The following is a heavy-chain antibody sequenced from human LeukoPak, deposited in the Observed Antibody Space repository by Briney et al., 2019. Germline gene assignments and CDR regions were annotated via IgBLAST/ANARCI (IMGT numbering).Heavy chain of an antibody. J-gene: IGHJ5*02. Sequence: GESLKISCKGSGYSFTSYWIGWVRQMPGKGLEWMGIIYPGGSDTRYSPSFQGQVTISADKSISTAYLQWSSLKASDTAIYYCARHHGSTWPQGSWFDPWGQGTLVTVSS. CDR2: IYPGGSDT. V-gene: IGHV5-51*01. CDR3: ARHHGSTWPQGSWFDP. D-gene: IGHD2-15*01. CDR1: GYSFTSYW.